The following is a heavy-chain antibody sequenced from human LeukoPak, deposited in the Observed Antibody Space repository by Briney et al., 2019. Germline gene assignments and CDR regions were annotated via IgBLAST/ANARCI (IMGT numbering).Heavy chain of an antibody. CDR3: TTVYGGGYYISRGRGHY. Sequence: GGSLRLSCAASGFTFSNAWMSWVRQAPGKGLEWVGRTKSKTDGGTTDYAAPVKGRFTISRDDSKNTLYLQMNSLKTEDTAVYYCTTVYGGGYYISRGRGHYWGQGTLVTVSS. CDR1: GFTFSNAW. J-gene: IGHJ4*02. CDR2: TKSKTDGGTT. V-gene: IGHV3-15*01. D-gene: IGHD3-22*01.